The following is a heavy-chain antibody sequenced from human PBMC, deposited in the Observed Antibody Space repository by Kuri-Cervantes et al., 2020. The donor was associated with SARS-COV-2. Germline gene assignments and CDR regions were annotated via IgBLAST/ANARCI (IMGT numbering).Heavy chain of an antibody. V-gene: IGHV1-8*02. CDR3: ARDNGDWTPDGFDF. CDR1: GYTFTGYY. J-gene: IGHJ3*01. D-gene: IGHD2-21*02. Sequence: ASVKVSCKASGYTFTGYYMHWVRQATGQGLEWMGWMNPSTGNSGSAQKFWGRVTMTRDTSSSTAYLELSSLRSEDSAIYYCARDNGDWTPDGFDFWGQGTMVTVSS. CDR2: MNPSTGNS.